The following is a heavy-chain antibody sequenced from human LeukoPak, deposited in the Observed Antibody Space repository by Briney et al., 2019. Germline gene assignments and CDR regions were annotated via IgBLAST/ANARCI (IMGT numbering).Heavy chain of an antibody. V-gene: IGHV3-66*01. Sequence: GGSLRLSYAASGFIVSNNFMSWGRRAPGKGVEWGSVIYSGGSTYYADSVKGRFTISRDNSRNTLYLQMNSLRVEDTAVYYCARDCSGGSCYGGAMDVWGQGTTVIVSS. J-gene: IGHJ6*02. CDR3: ARDCSGGSCYGGAMDV. D-gene: IGHD2-15*01. CDR1: GFIVSNNF. CDR2: IYSGGST.